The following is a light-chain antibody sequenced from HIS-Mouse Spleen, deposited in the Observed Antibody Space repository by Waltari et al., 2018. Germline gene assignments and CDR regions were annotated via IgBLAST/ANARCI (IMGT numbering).Light chain of an antibody. J-gene: IGLJ2*01. Sequence: QSALTQPASVSGSPGQSITISCTGTSSDVGSYNLFSWYQQHPGKAPKLMIYEGSKRPSGVSNRFSGSKSGNTASLTSSGLQAEDEADYYCCSYAGSSTVVFGGGTKLTVL. CDR2: EGS. CDR3: CSYAGSSTVV. CDR1: SSDVGSYNL. V-gene: IGLV2-23*01.